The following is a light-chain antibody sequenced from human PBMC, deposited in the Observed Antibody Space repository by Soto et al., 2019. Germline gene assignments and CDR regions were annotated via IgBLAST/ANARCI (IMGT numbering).Light chain of an antibody. CDR3: SSYTSSSPLYV. CDR1: NSDIGFYNY. Sequence: ALTQPASVSGSPGQSITISCTGTNSDIGFYNYVFWYQQHPGEAPKLIIYEVAKRPSGVASRFSGSRSGNTASLTISGVQAEDEADYHCSSYTSSSPLYVFGTGTKVTVL. V-gene: IGLV2-14*01. J-gene: IGLJ1*01. CDR2: EVA.